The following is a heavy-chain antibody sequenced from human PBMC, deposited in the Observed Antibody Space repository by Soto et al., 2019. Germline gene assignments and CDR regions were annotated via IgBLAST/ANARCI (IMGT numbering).Heavy chain of an antibody. CDR2: IYSGGST. Sequence: HPGGSLRLSCEASGFTFRNYKMNWVRQAPGKGLEWVSVIYSGGSTYYADSVKGRFTISRDNSKNTLYLQMNSLRAEDTAVYYCASGPGYSNLEGYYFDYWGQGTLVTVSS. D-gene: IGHD4-4*01. CDR1: GFTFRNYK. J-gene: IGHJ4*02. CDR3: ASGPGYSNLEGYYFDY. V-gene: IGHV3-53*01.